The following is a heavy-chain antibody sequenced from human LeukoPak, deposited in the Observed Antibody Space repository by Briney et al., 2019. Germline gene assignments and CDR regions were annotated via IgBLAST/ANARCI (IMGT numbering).Heavy chain of an antibody. CDR1: GGTFSSYA. D-gene: IGHD3-3*01. CDR3: ARDRWAPGGRSGSIDY. CDR2: IIPIFGTA. Sequence: SVKVSCKASGGTFSSYAISWVRQAPGQGLEWMGGIIPIFGTANYAQKFQGRVTITADKSTSTAYMELSSLRSEDTAVYYCARDRWAPGGRSGSIDYWGQGTLVTVSS. V-gene: IGHV1-69*06. J-gene: IGHJ4*02.